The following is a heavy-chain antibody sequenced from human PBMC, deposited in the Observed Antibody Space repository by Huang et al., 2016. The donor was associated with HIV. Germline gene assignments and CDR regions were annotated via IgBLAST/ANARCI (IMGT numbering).Heavy chain of an antibody. D-gene: IGHD1-26*01. CDR1: GGSRSSGNYY. V-gene: IGHV4-61*09. J-gene: IGHJ4*02. CDR2: IYPSGIT. CDR3: ARSYAGTIWDSGRDYFDY. Sequence: QVRLRESGPGLVKPSQTLSLTCTVSGGSRSSGNYYWTWLRPPAGKGLEWIGHIYPSGITNYSPSLKSRFSISLDTSKNQFSLRLRSVTAADTAVYYCARSYAGTIWDSGRDYFDYWGQGILVTVSS.